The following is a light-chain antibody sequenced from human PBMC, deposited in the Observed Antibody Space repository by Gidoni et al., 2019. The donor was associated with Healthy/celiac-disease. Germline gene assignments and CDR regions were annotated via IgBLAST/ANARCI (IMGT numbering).Light chain of an antibody. V-gene: IGLV1-44*01. CDR2: SNN. J-gene: IGLJ2*01. Sequence: QSVLTHPPSASGTPGQGVTIPCSGSSSNIGSNTVNWSKQLPGTAPNLLIYSNNQRPSGVPDRFSGSKSGTSASLAISGLQSEDEADYYCAAWDDSLNGPVFGGGTKLTVL. CDR3: AAWDDSLNGPV. CDR1: SSNIGSNT.